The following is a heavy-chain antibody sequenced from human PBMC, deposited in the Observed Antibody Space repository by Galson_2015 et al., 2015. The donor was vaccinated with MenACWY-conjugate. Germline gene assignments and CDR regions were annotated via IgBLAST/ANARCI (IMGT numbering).Heavy chain of an antibody. CDR3: ARDPSILTGYSFDY. CDR2: ISSSSSYT. J-gene: IGHJ4*02. CDR1: GFTFSDYY. Sequence: SLRLSCAASGFTFSDYYMSWIRQAPGKGLEWVSYISSSSSYTNYADSVKGRFTISRDNAKNSLYLQMNSLRAEDTAVYYCARDPSILTGYSFDYWGQGTLVTVSS. V-gene: IGHV3-11*05. D-gene: IGHD3-9*01.